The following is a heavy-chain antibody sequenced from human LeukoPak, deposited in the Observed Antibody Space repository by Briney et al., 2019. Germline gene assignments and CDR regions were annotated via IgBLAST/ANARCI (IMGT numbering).Heavy chain of an antibody. CDR2: IWYDGSNK. CDR1: GLTFRNYG. J-gene: IGHJ4*02. Sequence: GGPPRLSCVVSGLTFRNYGMYWVRQAPGKGLEWVALIWYDGSNKYYADSVKGRFTISRDNPKNTLYLQMNSLRAEDTAVYYCAKDRYNWNDPFDYWGQGTLVTVSS. V-gene: IGHV3-33*06. D-gene: IGHD1-1*01. CDR3: AKDRYNWNDPFDY.